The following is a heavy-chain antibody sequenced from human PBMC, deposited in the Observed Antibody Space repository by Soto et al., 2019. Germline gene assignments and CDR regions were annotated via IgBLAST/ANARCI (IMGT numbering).Heavy chain of an antibody. CDR2: IYYTGST. CDR1: GGSISGTNYY. CDR3: ARLSGWNY. J-gene: IGHJ4*02. D-gene: IGHD3-10*01. Sequence: SETLSLTCTVSGGSISGTNYYWGWIRQPPGKGLELIGTIYYTGSTYYSPSLKGRLTISLNTSKNQFSLKLTSVTAADTAVYYCARLSGWNYWGQGTLVTVSS. V-gene: IGHV4-39*01.